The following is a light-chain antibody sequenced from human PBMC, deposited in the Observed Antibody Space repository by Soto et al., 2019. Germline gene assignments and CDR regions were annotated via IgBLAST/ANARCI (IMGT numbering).Light chain of an antibody. CDR3: QTWSTDIRV. CDR1: SGHNSYA. V-gene: IGLV4-69*01. Sequence: QSVLTQPPSASASLGASVKLTCTLSSGHNSYAIAWHQQQPEKGPRYLMKLNSDGSHSKGHGIPDRFSGSSAGAERYLTISSIRVEDEADYYCQTWSTDIRVFGGGTKVTVL. CDR2: LNSDGSH. J-gene: IGLJ3*02.